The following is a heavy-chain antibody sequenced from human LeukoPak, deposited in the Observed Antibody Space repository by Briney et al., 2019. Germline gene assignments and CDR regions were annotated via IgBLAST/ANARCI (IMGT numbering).Heavy chain of an antibody. D-gene: IGHD5-18*01. CDR3: ARVRGYSYCYLDY. J-gene: IGHJ4*02. Sequence: SETLSLTCTVSGDSISIYYWTWIRQPPGKGLEWIGYISNSGSTNYNPSLKSRVTISVDTSKKQVSLKLRSVTAADTAVYYCARVRGYSYCYLDYWGQGTLVTVSS. V-gene: IGHV4-59*08. CDR1: GDSISIYY. CDR2: ISNSGST.